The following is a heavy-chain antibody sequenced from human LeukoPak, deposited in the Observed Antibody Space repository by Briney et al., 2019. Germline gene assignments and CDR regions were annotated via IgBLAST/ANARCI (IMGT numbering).Heavy chain of an antibody. V-gene: IGHV4-38-2*02. CDR1: GYSISSGYY. Sequence: SETLSLTCTVSGYSISSGYYWGWIRQPPGKGLEWIGSIYHSGSTYYNPSLKSRVTILVDTSKNQFSLNLSSVTAADTAVYYCARDNYGDFNWFDPWGQGTLVTVSS. CDR2: IYHSGST. J-gene: IGHJ5*02. CDR3: ARDNYGDFNWFDP. D-gene: IGHD4-17*01.